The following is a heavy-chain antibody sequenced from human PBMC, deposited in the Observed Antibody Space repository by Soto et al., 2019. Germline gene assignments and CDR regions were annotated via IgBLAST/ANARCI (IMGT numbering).Heavy chain of an antibody. Sequence: QLQLQESGPGLVKPSETLSLTCAVSGGSISSVGYYWGWIRQPPGKGLEWIGSTIYYSGNTYYNPSLRSRVTLSRYTSKNQFSLKPPSLTAAATAMYYCARSPDGTVITAKWFAPWGQGTLVTVSS. CDR2: TIYYSGNT. J-gene: IGHJ5*02. CDR3: ARSPDGTVITAKWFAP. V-gene: IGHV4-39*01. D-gene: IGHD4-17*01. CDR1: GGSISSVGYY.